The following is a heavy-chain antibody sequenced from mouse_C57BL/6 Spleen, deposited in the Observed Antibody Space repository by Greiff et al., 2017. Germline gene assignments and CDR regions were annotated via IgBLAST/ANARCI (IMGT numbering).Heavy chain of an antibody. CDR1: GYSITSGYY. Sequence: EVQLQQSGPGLVKPSQSLSLTCSVTGYSITSGYYWNWIRQFPGNKLEWMGYISYDGSNNYNPSLKNRISITRDTSKNQFFLKLNSVTTEDTATYYCARDDYDVPFAMDYWGQGTSVTVSS. CDR2: ISYDGSN. D-gene: IGHD2-4*01. CDR3: ARDDYDVPFAMDY. J-gene: IGHJ4*01. V-gene: IGHV3-6*01.